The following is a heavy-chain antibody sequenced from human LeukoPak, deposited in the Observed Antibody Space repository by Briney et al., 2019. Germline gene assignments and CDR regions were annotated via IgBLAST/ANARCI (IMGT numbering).Heavy chain of an antibody. D-gene: IGHD6-19*01. CDR3: ARDQQWRNAFDI. V-gene: IGHV4-30-2*01. J-gene: IGHJ3*02. CDR1: GGSISSGGYS. CDR2: IYDSGDT. Sequence: SQTLSLTCAVSGGSISSGGYSWSWIRQPPGKGLEWIGYIYDSGDTYYNPSLKSRVIISLDRSKNQFSLKLSSVTAADTAVYYCARDQQWRNAFDIWGQGTMVTVSS.